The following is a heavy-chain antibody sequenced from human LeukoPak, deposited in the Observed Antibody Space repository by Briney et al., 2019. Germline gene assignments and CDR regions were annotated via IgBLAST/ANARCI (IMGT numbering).Heavy chain of an antibody. J-gene: IGHJ4*02. CDR2: IYRDGST. V-gene: IGHV3-66*01. CDR1: GFTVSSNY. D-gene: IGHD3-10*01. CDR3: AREGSQGSGSYFGY. Sequence: GGSLRLSCAASGFTVSSNYMSWVRQAPGKGLEWVSVIYRDGSTYNADSVKGRFTISRDNSKNTLYLQMNSLRAEDTAVYYCAREGSQGSGSYFGYWGQGTLVTVSS.